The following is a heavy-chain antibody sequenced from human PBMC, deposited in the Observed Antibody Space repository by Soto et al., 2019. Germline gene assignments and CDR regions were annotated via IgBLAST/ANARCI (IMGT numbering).Heavy chain of an antibody. CDR1: GYTFSNYD. CDR3: AKVSRKGSAIDFDY. V-gene: IGHV1-8*01. D-gene: IGHD3-10*01. CDR2: VNPNNGDT. Sequence: QEQLVQSGAELKKPGASVKVSCKASGYTFSNYDMNWVRQATRQGPEWIGWVNPNNGDTGYAQKFQGRVTLTTDISTTTAYMELTSLRSEDTAIYYCAKVSRKGSAIDFDYWGQGTLITVSS. J-gene: IGHJ4*02.